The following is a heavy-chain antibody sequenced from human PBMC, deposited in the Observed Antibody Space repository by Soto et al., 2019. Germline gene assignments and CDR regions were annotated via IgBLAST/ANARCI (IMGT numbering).Heavy chain of an antibody. J-gene: IGHJ3*01. Sequence: EVQLLESGGGLVQPGGSLRLACAASGFTFNNYAMNWVRQAPGRGLEWVSINSPNGDSTYYVDSVKGRFTISRDDSQNTVFLQMNSLRAEDTAIYFCAKVRLTDYLRYAPHLWGQGTLVTVSS. CDR2: NSPNGDST. V-gene: IGHV3-23*01. CDR1: GFTFNNYA. D-gene: IGHD2-8*01. CDR3: AKVRLTDYLRYAPHL.